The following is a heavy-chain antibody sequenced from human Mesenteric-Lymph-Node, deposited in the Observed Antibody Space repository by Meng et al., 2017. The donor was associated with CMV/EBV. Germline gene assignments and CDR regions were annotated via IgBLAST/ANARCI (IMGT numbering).Heavy chain of an antibody. CDR2: ISFNGDSI. Sequence: SCAAFGFTFNNYAMGWVRQGAGGRVLWVSGISFNGDSIFYAGSVKGRFTISRDNSKNTLSLQMNSLRDEDTAVYYCVKQGMVRGAIDTWGQGTLVTVSS. CDR1: GFTFNNYA. D-gene: IGHD3-10*01. CDR3: VKQGMVRGAIDT. V-gene: IGHV3-23*01. J-gene: IGHJ5*02.